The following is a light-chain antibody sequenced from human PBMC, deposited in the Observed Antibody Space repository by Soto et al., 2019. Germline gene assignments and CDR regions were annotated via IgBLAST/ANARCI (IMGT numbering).Light chain of an antibody. Sequence: EIVMTPSPATLAVSPGEGATLYCRASQSVSSNLAWYQQKPGQAPRLLIYNASTRAPDIPARFSGGGSGTEFTLTISSLQSEDLGLYHCQHYDSWPLTFGGGTKVAIK. CDR2: NAS. J-gene: IGKJ4*01. V-gene: IGKV3D-15*01. CDR3: QHYDSWPLT. CDR1: QSVSSN.